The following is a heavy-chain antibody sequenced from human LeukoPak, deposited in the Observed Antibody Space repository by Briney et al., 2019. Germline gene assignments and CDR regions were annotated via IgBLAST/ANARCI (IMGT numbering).Heavy chain of an antibody. J-gene: IGHJ4*02. CDR3: ARGGIAVGPFLDY. CDR1: GYTVTGYY. Sequence: AASVKVSCKASGYTVTGYYMHWVRRAPGQRREALGWINPNSGGTNYAQKFQGRVTMTRDTSISTAYMELSRLRSDDTAVYYCARGGIAVGPFLDYWGQGTLVTVSS. CDR2: INPNSGGT. D-gene: IGHD6-19*01. V-gene: IGHV1-2*02.